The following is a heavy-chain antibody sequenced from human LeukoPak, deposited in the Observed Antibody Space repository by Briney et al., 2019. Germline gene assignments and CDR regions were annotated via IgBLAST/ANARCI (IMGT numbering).Heavy chain of an antibody. Sequence: PGGSLRLSCAVSGVIFSNYAMAWVRQAPGKGLEWVSTISGSGAGTYYADSVKGRYTISRDNSKNTVFLQMNSLRAEDTAVYYCARLDGSYRAFDYWGQGTLVTVSS. V-gene: IGHV3-23*01. D-gene: IGHD1-26*01. CDR1: GVIFSNYA. CDR3: ARLDGSYRAFDY. J-gene: IGHJ4*02. CDR2: ISGSGAGT.